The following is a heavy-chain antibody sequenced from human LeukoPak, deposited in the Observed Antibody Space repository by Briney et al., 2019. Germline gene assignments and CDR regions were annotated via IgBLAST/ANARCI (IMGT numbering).Heavy chain of an antibody. CDR1: GYSISSSSC. CDR2: IYHSGST. J-gene: IGHJ4*02. CDR3: ARNSTSGYFDY. D-gene: IGHD6-6*01. Sequence: SETLSLTCAVSGYSISSSSCWGWIRQPPGMRLEWIGSIYHSGSTHYNPSLRSRVTISVETSKNQFSLKLSSVTAADTAVYYCARNSTSGYFDYWGQGALVTVSS. V-gene: IGHV4-38-2*01.